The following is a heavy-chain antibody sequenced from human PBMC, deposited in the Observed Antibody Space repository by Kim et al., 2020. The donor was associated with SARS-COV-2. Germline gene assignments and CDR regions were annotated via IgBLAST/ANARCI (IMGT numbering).Heavy chain of an antibody. J-gene: IGHJ6*02. V-gene: IGHV4-30-2*05. D-gene: IGHD5-18*01. CDR3: ARDPSQLWPYYYGMDV. Sequence: LKSRVTISVDTSKNQFSLKLSSVTAADTAVYYCARDPSQLWPYYYGMDVWGQGTTVTVSS.